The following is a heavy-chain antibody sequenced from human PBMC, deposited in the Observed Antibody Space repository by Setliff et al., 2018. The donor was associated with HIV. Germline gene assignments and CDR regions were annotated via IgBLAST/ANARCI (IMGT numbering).Heavy chain of an antibody. Sequence: GGSLRLSCAASGFTFTDYTMNWVRQAPGKGLEWVSSITSGSTYVNYADSVKGRFSISRDNSKNSLYLQMISLRAEDTALYYCARQGNWEFDYWGQGTLVPSPQ. CDR1: GFTFTDYT. J-gene: IGHJ4*02. CDR2: ITSGSTYV. V-gene: IGHV3-21*01. D-gene: IGHD7-27*01. CDR3: ARQGNWEFDY.